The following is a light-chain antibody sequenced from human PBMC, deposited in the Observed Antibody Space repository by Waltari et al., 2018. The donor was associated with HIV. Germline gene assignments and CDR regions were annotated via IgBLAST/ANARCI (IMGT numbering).Light chain of an antibody. CDR3: QSAGV. Sequence: SYELTQPPSVSVSPGQTARITCPGEALPKQYAYWYQQKPGQAPVLVIYKDSERPSGIPERFSGSNSGTTVTLTISGVQAEDEADYYCQSAGVFGTGTKVTVL. CDR1: ALPKQY. J-gene: IGLJ1*01. V-gene: IGLV3-25*03. CDR2: KDS.